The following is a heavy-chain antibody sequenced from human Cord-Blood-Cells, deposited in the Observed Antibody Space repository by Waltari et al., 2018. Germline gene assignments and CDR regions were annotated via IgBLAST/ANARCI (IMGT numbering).Heavy chain of an antibody. CDR1: GCTVSSYT. V-gene: IGHV1-69*08. Sequence: QVQLVQSGAEVKNPGSSVKISCKASGCTVSSYTISWGGQAPGQGLEWMGRIIQLLGIANYAPKHQCRATIAADKSTSTAYIELSSRRSEDTAVYYFAGDGGLGGDWYFDLWGRGTLVTVSS. CDR3: AGDGGLGGDWYFDL. J-gene: IGHJ2*01. CDR2: IIQLLGIA. D-gene: IGHD3-16*01.